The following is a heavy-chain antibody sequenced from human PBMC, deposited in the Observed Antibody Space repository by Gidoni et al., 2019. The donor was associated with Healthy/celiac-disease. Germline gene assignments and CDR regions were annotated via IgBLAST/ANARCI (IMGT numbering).Heavy chain of an antibody. Sequence: QFQLVESGGGVVQPGTSLRLSCSASGFPFSSYGMLWVRQAPGKGLEWVAVIWYDGSNEYYADSVKGRVTISRDNSKSTLYLQMNSLRAEDTAVYYCARAGSSGYYYAFDIWGQGTMVTVSS. D-gene: IGHD3-22*01. CDR1: GFPFSSYG. CDR3: ARAGSSGYYYAFDI. CDR2: IWYDGSNE. V-gene: IGHV3-33*01. J-gene: IGHJ3*02.